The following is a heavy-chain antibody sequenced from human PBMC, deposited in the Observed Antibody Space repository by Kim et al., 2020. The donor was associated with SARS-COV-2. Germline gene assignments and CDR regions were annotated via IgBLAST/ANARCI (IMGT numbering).Heavy chain of an antibody. V-gene: IGHV1-18*01. CDR2: ISAYNGNT. D-gene: IGHD3-3*01. CDR1: GYTFTSYG. Sequence: ASVKVSCKASGYTFTSYGISWVRQAPGQGLEWMGWISAYNGNTNYAQKLQGRVTMTTDTSTSTAYMELRSLRSDDTAVYYCARVYDFWSGYYTDNWFDPWGQGTLVTVSS. J-gene: IGHJ5*02. CDR3: ARVYDFWSGYYTDNWFDP.